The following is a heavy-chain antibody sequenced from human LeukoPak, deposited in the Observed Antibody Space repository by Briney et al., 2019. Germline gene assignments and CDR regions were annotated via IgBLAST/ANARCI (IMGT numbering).Heavy chain of an antibody. CDR3: ARGGPMMKTN. J-gene: IGHJ4*02. CDR2: IIPIFGTA. Sequence: SVKVSCKASGYTFTSYYMHWVRQAPGQGLEWMGGIIPIFGTANYAQKFQGRVTITADESTSTAYMELSSLTSGDTAVYYCARGGPMMKTNWGQGTLVTVSS. V-gene: IGHV1-69*13. CDR1: GYTFTSYY. D-gene: IGHD3-22*01.